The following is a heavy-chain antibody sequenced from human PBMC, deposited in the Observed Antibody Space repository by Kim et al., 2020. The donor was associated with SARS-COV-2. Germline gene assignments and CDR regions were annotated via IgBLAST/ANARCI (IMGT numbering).Heavy chain of an antibody. CDR3: AKGSDNWNDLVPGFDP. Sequence: SVKGRFTISRDNAKNALYLQMNRLRAEDTALDYCAKGSDNWNDLVPGFDPWGQGTLVTVSS. J-gene: IGHJ5*02. V-gene: IGHV3-9*01. D-gene: IGHD1-20*01.